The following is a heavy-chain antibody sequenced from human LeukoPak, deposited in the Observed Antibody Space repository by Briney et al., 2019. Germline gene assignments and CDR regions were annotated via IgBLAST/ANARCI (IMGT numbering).Heavy chain of an antibody. J-gene: IGHJ6*03. Sequence: SETLSLTCTVSGGSISNFYWSRIRQPAGKGLEWIGRVYTTGDTNYISSLKSRVTVSIDTSRNQFSLKLSSVTAADTAVYYCARGGAHQPDHSHFYQFMDAWGKGTTVTVSS. CDR2: VYTTGDT. CDR3: ARGGAHQPDHSHFYQFMDA. CDR1: GGSISNFY. D-gene: IGHD1-26*01. V-gene: IGHV4-4*07.